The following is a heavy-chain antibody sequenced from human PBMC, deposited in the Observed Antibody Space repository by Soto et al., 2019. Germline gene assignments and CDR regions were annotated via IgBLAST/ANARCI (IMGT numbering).Heavy chain of an antibody. D-gene: IGHD2-21*02. V-gene: IGHV5-51*01. J-gene: IGHJ4*02. CDR3: ASLSHIVVATARYDY. CDR1: GYSFTSYW. CDR2: IYPGDSDT. Sequence: GESLKISCKGSGYSFTSYWIGWVRQMPGKGMEWMGIIYPGDSDTRYSPSFQGQVTISADKSISTAYLQWSSLKASDTAMYYCASLSHIVVATARYDYCGQGTLLPVSS.